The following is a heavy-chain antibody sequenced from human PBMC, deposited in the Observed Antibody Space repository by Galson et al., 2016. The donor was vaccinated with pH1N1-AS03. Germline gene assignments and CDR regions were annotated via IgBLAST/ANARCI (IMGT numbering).Heavy chain of an antibody. J-gene: IGHJ4*02. V-gene: IGHV3-73*01. Sequence: SLRLSCAASGFTFSEFAVNWVRQASRKGLEWVGRIRSKTYSYSTAYAASVKGRFTISRDDSRNTAYLQMNSLKIEDTAVYYCTLISSAVPASNDFWGQGTLVTVSS. CDR3: TLISSAVPASNDF. CDR1: GFTFSEFA. CDR2: IRSKTYSYST. D-gene: IGHD2-2*01.